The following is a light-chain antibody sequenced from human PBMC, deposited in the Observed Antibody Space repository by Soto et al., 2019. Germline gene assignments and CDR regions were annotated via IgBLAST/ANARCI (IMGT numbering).Light chain of an antibody. J-gene: IGKJ2*01. CDR1: QNIRTY. CDR2: SAS. Sequence: DIQMTQSPYSLSASVGDSVTITCRASQNIRTYLNRYQQKPGRAPKLLIHSASALPSGVPSRFSGSGSGTEFTLTMSGLQPEDFATYYCQQGHSTPYTFGQGTKVEIK. V-gene: IGKV1-39*01. CDR3: QQGHSTPYT.